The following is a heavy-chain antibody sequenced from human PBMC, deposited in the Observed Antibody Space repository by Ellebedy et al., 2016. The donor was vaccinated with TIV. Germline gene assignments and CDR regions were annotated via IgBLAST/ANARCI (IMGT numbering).Heavy chain of an antibody. J-gene: IGHJ2*01. Sequence: SETLSLTCAVSGGSVSSGSYYWNWIRQPAGKGLEWIGRLYTSGSTNYNPSLKSRVAMSVDTSKNQFSLKLSSVTAADTAVYYCARDGWGPTVVNWYFDLWGRGTLVTVSS. CDR3: ARDGWGPTVVNWYFDL. CDR1: GGSVSSGSYY. D-gene: IGHD2-21*01. V-gene: IGHV4-61*02. CDR2: LYTSGST.